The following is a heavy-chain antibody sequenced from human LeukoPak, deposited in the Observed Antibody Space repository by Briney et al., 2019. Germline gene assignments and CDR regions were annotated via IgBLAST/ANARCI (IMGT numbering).Heavy chain of an antibody. V-gene: IGHV3-23*01. CDR3: AKEMGDYYGSGSYYRTPYYYYYGMDV. CDR2: ISGSGGST. J-gene: IGHJ6*02. Sequence: HSGGSLRLSCAASGFTFSSYAMSWVRQAPGKGLEWVSAISGSGGSTYYADSVKGRFTISRDNSKNTLYLQMNSLRAEDTAVYYCAKEMGDYYGSGSYYRTPYYYYYGMDVWGQGTTVTVSS. D-gene: IGHD3-10*01. CDR1: GFTFSSYA.